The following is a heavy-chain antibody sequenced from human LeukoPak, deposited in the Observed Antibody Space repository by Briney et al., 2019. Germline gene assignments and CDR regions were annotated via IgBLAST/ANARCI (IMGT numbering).Heavy chain of an antibody. J-gene: IGHJ4*02. V-gene: IGHV3-23*01. CDR1: GFTFSSYA. CDR3: ARDNDSSTYSYFDY. CDR2: LTGSGGST. Sequence: GGSLRLSCAASGFTFSSYAMSWVRQAPGKGLEWVSPLTGSGGSTNYADSAMGRFTISRDNSKNTLYLQMRSLGAEDTALYYCARDNDSSTYSYFDYWGQGTLVTVSS. D-gene: IGHD2/OR15-2a*01.